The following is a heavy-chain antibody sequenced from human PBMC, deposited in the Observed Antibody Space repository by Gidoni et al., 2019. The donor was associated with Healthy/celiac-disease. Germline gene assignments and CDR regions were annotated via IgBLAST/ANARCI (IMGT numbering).Heavy chain of an antibody. Sequence: QVQLQQWGAGLMKPSETLSLTCAVYGGSFSGYYWSGIRQPPGKGLEWIGEINHSGSTNYNPSLKSRVTISVDTSKNQFSLKLSSVTAADTAVYYCARGGRRPNWFDPWGQGTLVTVSS. CDR1: GGSFSGYY. CDR3: ARGGRRPNWFDP. CDR2: INHSGST. J-gene: IGHJ5*02. V-gene: IGHV4-34*01.